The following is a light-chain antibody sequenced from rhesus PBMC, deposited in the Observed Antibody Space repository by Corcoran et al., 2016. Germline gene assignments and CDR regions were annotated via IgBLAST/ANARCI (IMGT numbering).Light chain of an antibody. J-gene: IGKJ3*01. CDR3: LQHNSYPFT. CDR2: AAS. Sequence: DIQMTQSPSSLSASVGDTVTITCRASQGISSYLNWFQQKPGKAPKLLIYAASILESGVPSRFSGSGSGTDFTLTISSLQPEDFAVYYCLQHNSYPFTFGPGTKLDIK. V-gene: IGKV1-28*03. CDR1: QGISSY.